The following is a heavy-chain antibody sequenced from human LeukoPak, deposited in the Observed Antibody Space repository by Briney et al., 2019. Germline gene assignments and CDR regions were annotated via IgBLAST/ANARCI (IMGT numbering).Heavy chain of an antibody. CDR2: ISYDGSDK. CDR1: GFTFSTYG. V-gene: IGHV3-30*03. Sequence: PGGSLRLSCAASGFTFSTYGMHWVRQAPGKGLEWVAVISYDGSDKYYADSGKGRFTISRDNSKNTLYLQMNSLRTEDTAVYYCARVGTGGLYLEYWGQGTLVTVPQ. CDR3: ARVGTGGLYLEY. D-gene: IGHD1-1*01. J-gene: IGHJ4*02.